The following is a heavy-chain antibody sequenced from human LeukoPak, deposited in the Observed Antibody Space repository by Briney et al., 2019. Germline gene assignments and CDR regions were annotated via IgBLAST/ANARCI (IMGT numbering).Heavy chain of an antibody. Sequence: GGSLRLSCAASGFAASDNYMSWVRQAPGKGLEWVSVIYDVRSTYYADSVRGRFTISRDNSKNTVYLQMNSLRAEDTAVYYCARDLSGSSREAGDYWGQGALVTVSS. CDR1: GFAASDNY. CDR3: ARDLSGSSREAGDY. D-gene: IGHD3-10*01. CDR2: IYDVRST. J-gene: IGHJ4*02. V-gene: IGHV3-53*01.